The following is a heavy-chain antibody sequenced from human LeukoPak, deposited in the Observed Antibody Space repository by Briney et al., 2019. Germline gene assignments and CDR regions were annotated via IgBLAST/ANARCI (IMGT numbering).Heavy chain of an antibody. J-gene: IGHJ4*02. V-gene: IGHV4-59*12. CDR1: GASISSYY. CDR3: ARLNGGATTGLFDY. Sequence: SETLSLTCTASGASISSYYWSWIRQSPGKGLEWIGYIYYSENTNYNPSLKSRVTISGDTSKNQFSLKLSSVTAADTAVYFCARLNGGATTGLFDYWGQGALVTVSS. CDR2: IYYSENT. D-gene: IGHD1-26*01.